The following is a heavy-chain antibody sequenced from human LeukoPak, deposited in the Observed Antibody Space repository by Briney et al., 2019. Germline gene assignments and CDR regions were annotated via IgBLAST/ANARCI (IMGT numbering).Heavy chain of an antibody. CDR1: GYTFTGRY. Sequence: ASVKASCKASGYTFTGRYIHWVRQAPGQGLEWIGWILPSSGVTKFAQNFEGRVTMTRDTSINTAYMDLSSLTSDDTAIYYCASVTYSAYDDFDYWGQGTLVTVSS. J-gene: IGHJ4*02. D-gene: IGHD5-12*01. CDR3: ASVTYSAYDDFDY. V-gene: IGHV1-2*02. CDR2: ILPSSGVT.